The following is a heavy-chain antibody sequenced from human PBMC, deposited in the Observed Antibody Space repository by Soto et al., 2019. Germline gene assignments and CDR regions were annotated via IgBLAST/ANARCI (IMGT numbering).Heavy chain of an antibody. Sequence: GGSLRLSCAASGFTFSSYGMHWVRQAPGKGLEWVAVISYDGSNKYYADSVKGRFTISRDNSKNTLYLQMNSLRAEDTAVYYCAKDRERRIAWGMDVWGQGTTVTVSS. J-gene: IGHJ6*02. D-gene: IGHD2-21*01. CDR3: AKDRERRIAWGMDV. V-gene: IGHV3-30*18. CDR2: ISYDGSNK. CDR1: GFTFSSYG.